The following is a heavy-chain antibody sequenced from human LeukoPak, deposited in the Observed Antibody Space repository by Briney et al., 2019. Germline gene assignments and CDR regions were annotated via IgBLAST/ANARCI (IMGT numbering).Heavy chain of an antibody. CDR2: ISANNGNT. D-gene: IGHD3-10*01. CDR3: ARNLWFGESSDAFDM. J-gene: IGHJ3*02. CDR1: GYTFTNYG. Sequence: ASVKVSCKASGYTFTNYGISWVRQAPGQGLEWMGWISANNGNTYYVQKFQGRVTMTTDTSTSTAYMELRSLRSDDTAMYYCARNLWFGESSDAFDMWGQGTMVTVPS. V-gene: IGHV1-18*01.